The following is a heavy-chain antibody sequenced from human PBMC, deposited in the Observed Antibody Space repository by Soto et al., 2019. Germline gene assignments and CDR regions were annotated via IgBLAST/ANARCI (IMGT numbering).Heavy chain of an antibody. V-gene: IGHV3-21*01. CDR1: GFTFSSYS. CDR2: ISSSSSYI. D-gene: IGHD3-3*01. Sequence: LRLSCAASGFTFSSYSMNWVRQAPGKGLEWVSSISSSSSYIYYADSVKGRFTISRDNAKNSLYLQMNSLRAEDTAVYYCAREGDERWPYYDFWSGYWDYYGMDVWGQGTTVTVSS. CDR3: AREGDERWPYYDFWSGYWDYYGMDV. J-gene: IGHJ6*02.